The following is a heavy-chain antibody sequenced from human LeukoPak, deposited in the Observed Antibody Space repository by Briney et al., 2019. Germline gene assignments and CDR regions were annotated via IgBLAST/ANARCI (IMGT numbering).Heavy chain of an antibody. CDR2: ISSSSSYI. CDR1: GFTFSSHS. CDR3: ARVGIAAAGDAYYGMDV. V-gene: IGHV3-21*01. J-gene: IGHJ6*02. Sequence: GGSLRLSCAASGFTFSSHSMNGVRQAPGKGLEWVSSISSSSSYIYYADSVKGRFTISRDNAKNSLYLQMNSVRAEDTAVYYCARVGIAAAGDAYYGMDVWGQGTTVTVSS. D-gene: IGHD6-13*01.